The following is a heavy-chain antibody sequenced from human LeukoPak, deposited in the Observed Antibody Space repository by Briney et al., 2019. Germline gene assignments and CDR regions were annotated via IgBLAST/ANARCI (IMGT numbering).Heavy chain of an antibody. D-gene: IGHD5-12*01. CDR3: ARARLRLVDY. J-gene: IGHJ4*02. CDR2: ISSSSSYI. CDR1: GFTFSSYS. V-gene: IGHV3-21*01. Sequence: GGSLTLSCAASGFTFSSYSMKWLRQAPGKGLEWVSSISSSSSYIYYADSVKGRFTISRDNAKNSLYLQMNSLRAEDTAVYYCARARLRLVDYWGQGTLVTVSS.